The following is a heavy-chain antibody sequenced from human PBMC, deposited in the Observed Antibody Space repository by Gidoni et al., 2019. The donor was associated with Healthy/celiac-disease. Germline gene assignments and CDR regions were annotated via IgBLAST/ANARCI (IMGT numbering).Heavy chain of an antibody. CDR1: GFTFSSYG. D-gene: IGHD6-13*01. CDR3: ARDWGIAAASDAFDI. J-gene: IGHJ3*02. Sequence: QVQLVASGGGVVQPGRSLRLSCAASGFTFSSYGMHWVRQAPGKGLEWVAVIWYDGSNKYYADSVKGRFTISRDNSKNTLYLQMNSRRAEDTAVYYCARDWGIAAASDAFDIWGQGTMVTVSS. CDR2: IWYDGSNK. V-gene: IGHV3-33*01.